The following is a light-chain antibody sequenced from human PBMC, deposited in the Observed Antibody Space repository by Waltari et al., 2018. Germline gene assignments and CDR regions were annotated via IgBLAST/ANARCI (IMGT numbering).Light chain of an antibody. J-gene: IGKJ1*01. V-gene: IGKV3-20*01. CDR1: QSVSTNY. CDR3: HQSMSTPWT. Sequence: EIVLTQSPGTISLSPGERATLSCRASQSVSTNYLAWYQQKPGQAPRLLIYAASSRATGIPDRFIGSGSGTDFTHTVSSVAPDDFAVYYCHQSMSTPWTFGRGTKVEVK. CDR2: AAS.